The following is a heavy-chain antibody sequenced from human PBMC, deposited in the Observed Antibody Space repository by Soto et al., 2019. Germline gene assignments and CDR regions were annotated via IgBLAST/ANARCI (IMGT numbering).Heavy chain of an antibody. D-gene: IGHD5-18*01. CDR1: GGTFSSYA. J-gene: IGHJ4*02. Sequence: QVQLVQSGAEVKKPGSSVKVSCKASGGTFSSYAISWVRQAPGQGLEWMGGIIPIFGTANYAQKFQGRVTMTEDESTSTAYMELSSLLSEETAVYYCARPPRGIQLWGPCYFDYWGQGTLVTVSS. CDR3: ARPPRGIQLWGPCYFDY. CDR2: IIPIFGTA. V-gene: IGHV1-69*12.